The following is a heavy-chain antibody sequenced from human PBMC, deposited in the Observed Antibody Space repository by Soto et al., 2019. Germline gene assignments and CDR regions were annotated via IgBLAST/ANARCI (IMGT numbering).Heavy chain of an antibody. CDR1: VGSIRNVY. V-gene: IGHV4-59*01. D-gene: IGHD2-15*01. J-gene: IGHJ4*01. Sequence: PSETLSLTCTFSVGSIRNVYWSWIRQAPGKGLEWIGFIFHSGNAKYNPSLKSRVTISVDTSKNQFSLSLDSVTAADTAVYFCERANANTLPFESWGQGTLVTVSS. CDR2: IFHSGNA. CDR3: ERANANTLPFES.